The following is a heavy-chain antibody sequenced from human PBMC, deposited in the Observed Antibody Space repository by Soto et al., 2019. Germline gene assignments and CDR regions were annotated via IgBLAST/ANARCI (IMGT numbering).Heavy chain of an antibody. CDR1: GRSISRSDYY. J-gene: IGHJ4*02. D-gene: IGHD3-22*01. CDR2: IYYSGST. Sequence: SETLSLTCTVSGRSISRSDYYWSWIRQHPGKGLEWIGYIYYSGSTYYNPSLKSRVTMSVDTSKNQFSLKLSSLTAADTAVYYCARSDSRGWPFLVDSWGQGILVTVSS. CDR3: ARSDSRGWPFLVDS. V-gene: IGHV4-31*03.